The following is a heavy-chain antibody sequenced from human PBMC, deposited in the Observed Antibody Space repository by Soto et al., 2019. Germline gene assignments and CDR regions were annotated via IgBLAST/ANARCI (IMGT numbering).Heavy chain of an antibody. J-gene: IGHJ3*02. CDR3: ARGYCSGGSCYGEALDI. V-gene: IGHV4-39*01. Sequence: SETLSLTCTVSGGSISSSSYYWGWIRQPPGKGLEWIGSIYYSGSTYYNPSLKSRVTISVDTSKNQFSLKLSSVTAADTAVYYCARGYCSGGSCYGEALDIWGQGTMVTVSS. CDR1: GGSISSSSYY. CDR2: IYYSGST. D-gene: IGHD2-15*01.